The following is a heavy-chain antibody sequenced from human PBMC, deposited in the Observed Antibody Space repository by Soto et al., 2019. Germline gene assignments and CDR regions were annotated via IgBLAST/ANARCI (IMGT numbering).Heavy chain of an antibody. J-gene: IGHJ4*02. D-gene: IGHD2-15*01. CDR2: IYWDDDK. Sequence: QITLKESGPTLVKPTQTLTLTCTFSGFSLSTSGVGVGWIRQPPGKALEWLALIYWDDDKRYSPSLKSRLTITKYTSKNQVVLTMTYMDPVATSTYYCAHRPSYCSGGSCYSGFYYWGQGTLVTVSS. CDR1: GFSLSTSGVG. CDR3: AHRPSYCSGGSCYSGFYY. V-gene: IGHV2-5*02.